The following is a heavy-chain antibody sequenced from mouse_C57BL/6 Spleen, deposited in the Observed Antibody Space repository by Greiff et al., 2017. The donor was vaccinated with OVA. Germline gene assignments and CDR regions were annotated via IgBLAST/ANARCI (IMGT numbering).Heavy chain of an antibody. Sequence: QVQLQQSDAELVKPGASVKISCKVSGYTFTDHTIHWMKQRPEQGLEWIGYIYPRDGSTKYNEKFKGKATLTADKSSSTAYMQRNSLTSEDSAVYFCARGSFYYGSSHWYFDVWGTGTTVTVSS. D-gene: IGHD1-1*01. V-gene: IGHV1-78*01. J-gene: IGHJ1*03. CDR1: GYTFTDHT. CDR3: ARGSFYYGSSHWYFDV. CDR2: IYPRDGST.